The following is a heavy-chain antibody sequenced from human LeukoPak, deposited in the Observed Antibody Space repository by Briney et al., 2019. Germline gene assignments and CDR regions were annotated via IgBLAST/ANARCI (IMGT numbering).Heavy chain of an antibody. CDR3: ARDPQGNDYDFDY. V-gene: IGHV1-2*02. J-gene: IGHJ4*02. D-gene: IGHD4-17*01. CDR1: GYTFTFYY. Sequence: ASVKVSCKASGYTFTFYYVHWVRQAPGQGLEWMGWINVNSGGTNYAQEFHGRVTMTRDTSISTAYMELSRLRSDDKAVYDCARDPQGNDYDFDYWGQGTLVTVSS. CDR2: INVNSGGT.